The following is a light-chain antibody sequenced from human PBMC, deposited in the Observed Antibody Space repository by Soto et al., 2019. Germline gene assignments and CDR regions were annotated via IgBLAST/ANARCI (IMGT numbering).Light chain of an antibody. J-gene: IGKJ5*01. CDR1: QTVSRN. CDR3: QQYGSSPT. CDR2: DAS. V-gene: IGKV3D-20*01. Sequence: EIVMTQSPATMSVSPGERATLSCRASQTVSRNLAWYQQKPGLAPRLLIYDASTRATGIPDRFRGSGSGTQFTLTISRLEPEDFAVYYCQQYGSSPTFGQGTRLEIK.